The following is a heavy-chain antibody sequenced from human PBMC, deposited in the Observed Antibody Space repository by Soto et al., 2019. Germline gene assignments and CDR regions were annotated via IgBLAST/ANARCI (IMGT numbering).Heavy chain of an antibody. CDR3: ARERSLKYLFYSYMDV. CDR1: GGSFSGYY. J-gene: IGHJ6*03. D-gene: IGHD2-2*01. Sequence: QVQLQQWGAGLLKPSETLSLTCAVYGGSFSGYYWSWIRQPPGKGLEWIGEINPSGSTNYNPSLNSPLNISLDTSKNQFALKLRSVTAADTAVYYCARERSLKYLFYSYMDVWGTGTPVTVSS. V-gene: IGHV4-34*01. CDR2: INPSGST.